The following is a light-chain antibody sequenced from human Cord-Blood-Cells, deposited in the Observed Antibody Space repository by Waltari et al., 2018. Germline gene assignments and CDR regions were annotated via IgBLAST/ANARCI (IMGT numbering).Light chain of an antibody. V-gene: IGLV2-8*01. Sequence: QPALTQPPSASGSPGQSATISCTGTTSDVGGCNYVACYQQHPAKAPNLIINEVSRRPSWVPDGCSCSKSGGTASLTVSGLLAEDEADYYCSSYAGSNYYVVFGGGTKLTVL. CDR3: SSYAGSNYYVV. CDR2: EVS. J-gene: IGLJ2*01. CDR1: TSDVGGCNY.